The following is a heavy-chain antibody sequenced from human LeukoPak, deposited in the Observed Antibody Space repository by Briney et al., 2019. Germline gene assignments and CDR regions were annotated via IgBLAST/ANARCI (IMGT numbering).Heavy chain of an antibody. CDR2: ISSSSSYI. V-gene: IGHV3-21*01. CDR1: GFTFTTHS. Sequence: GGSLRLSCAPSGFTFTTHSMNWVRQAPGKGLEWVSYISSSSSYIYYVDSVRGRFTISRDNANNSLYLQMNSLRAEDTAVYYCARGGVYFGDHWGQGTLVTVSS. CDR3: ARGGVYFGDH. J-gene: IGHJ4*02. D-gene: IGHD5/OR15-5a*01.